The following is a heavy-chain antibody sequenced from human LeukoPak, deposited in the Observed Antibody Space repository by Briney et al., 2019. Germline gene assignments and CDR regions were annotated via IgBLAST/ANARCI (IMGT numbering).Heavy chain of an antibody. CDR3: ARDYKYAFDN. CDR2: NGIDSGNT. CDR1: GFTFSDYS. V-gene: IGHV3-48*01. J-gene: IGHJ4*02. Sequence: PGGSLRLSCAASGFTFSDYSMNWVRQAPGKGLEWISYNGIDSGNTNYADSVKGRFTISGDKAKNSLYLQMNSLRVEDTAVYYCARDYKYAFDNWGQGTLATVSS. D-gene: IGHD5-24*01.